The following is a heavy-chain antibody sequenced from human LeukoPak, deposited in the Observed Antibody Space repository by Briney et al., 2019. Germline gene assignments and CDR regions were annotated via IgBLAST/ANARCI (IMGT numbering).Heavy chain of an antibody. CDR1: GGSFSGYY. V-gene: IGHV4-34*01. D-gene: IGHD2-15*01. J-gene: IGHJ6*03. CDR3: ARHGQNCSGGSCHYLVYYYYYYMDV. Sequence: SETLSLTCAVYGGSFSGYYWSWIRQPPGKGLEWIGEINHSGSTNYNPSLKSRVTISVDTSKNQFSLKLSSVTAADTAVYYCARHGQNCSGGSCHYLVYYYYYYMDVWGKGTTVTISS. CDR2: INHSGST.